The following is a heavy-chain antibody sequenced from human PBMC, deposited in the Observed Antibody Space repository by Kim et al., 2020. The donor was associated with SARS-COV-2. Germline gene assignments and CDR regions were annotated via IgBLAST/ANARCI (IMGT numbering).Heavy chain of an antibody. D-gene: IGHD6-19*01. Sequence: YRRSLSGYYWSWIRQPPGKGLEWIGEINHSGSNNYNPYIKSLVTISVDTSKKQFSLKLSSVTAADTAVYYCARGSYVAVAGFDYWGQGTLAT. CDR2: INHSGSN. J-gene: IGHJ4*02. CDR1: RRSLSGYY. CDR3: ARGSYVAVAGFDY. V-gene: IGHV4-34*01.